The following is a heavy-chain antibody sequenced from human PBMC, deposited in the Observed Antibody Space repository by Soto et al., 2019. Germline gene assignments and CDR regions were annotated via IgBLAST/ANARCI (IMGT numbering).Heavy chain of an antibody. CDR1: GGFISNYY. J-gene: IGHJ4*02. CDR2: IYYSGIT. Sequence: SETLSLTCTVSGGFISNYYWNWIRQPPGKALEWIGYIYYSGITDYNPPLKSRVTISVDTSKNQFSLNLSSVTAADTAMYYCARGRGGYYYFDYWGQGTLVTVSS. D-gene: IGHD1-26*01. CDR3: ARGRGGYYYFDY. V-gene: IGHV4-59*01.